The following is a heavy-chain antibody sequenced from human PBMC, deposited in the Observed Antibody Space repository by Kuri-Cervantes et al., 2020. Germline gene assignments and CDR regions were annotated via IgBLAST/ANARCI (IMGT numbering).Heavy chain of an antibody. J-gene: IGHJ4*02. CDR2: ISSSSSYI. CDR1: GFTFSSYS. D-gene: IGHD5-24*01. Sequence: GGSLRLSCAASGFTFSSYSMNWVRQAPGKGLEWVSSISSSSSYIYYADSVKGRFTISRDNAKNSLYLQMNSLRAGDTAVYYCARWRSSRRDGLDYWGQGTLVTVSS. CDR3: ARWRSSRRDGLDY. V-gene: IGHV3-21*01.